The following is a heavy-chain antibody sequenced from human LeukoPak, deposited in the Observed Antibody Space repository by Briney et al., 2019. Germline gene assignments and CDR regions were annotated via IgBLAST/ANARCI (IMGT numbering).Heavy chain of an antibody. Sequence: PGGSLRLSCAASGFSFSTSWMSWVRQAPGKGLEWVANIKQDGREKYYVDSVKGRFTIFRDNVNNFLYLQMDSLRADDTAMFYCATRTVRAFDYWGQGALVTVSS. CDR1: GFSFSTSW. CDR3: ATRTVRAFDY. V-gene: IGHV3-7*01. J-gene: IGHJ4*02. CDR2: IKQDGREK.